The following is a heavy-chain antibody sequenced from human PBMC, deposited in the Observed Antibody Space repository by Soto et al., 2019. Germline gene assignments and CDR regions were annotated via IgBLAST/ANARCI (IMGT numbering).Heavy chain of an antibody. CDR2: IRSKAYGGTT. CDR1: GFTFGDYA. CDR3: TRDYYSNYRITPEDAFDI. Sequence: PGGSLRLSCTASGFTFGDYAMNWVRQAPGKGLDWVGFIRSKAYGGTTEYAASVKGRFTISRDDSKSIAYLQMNSLKTEDTAVYYCTRDYYSNYRITPEDAFDIWGQGTMVTVSS. D-gene: IGHD4-4*01. V-gene: IGHV3-49*04. J-gene: IGHJ3*02.